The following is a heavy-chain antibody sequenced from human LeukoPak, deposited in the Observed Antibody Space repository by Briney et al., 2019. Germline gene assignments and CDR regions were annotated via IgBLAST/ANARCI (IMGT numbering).Heavy chain of an antibody. J-gene: IGHJ2*01. CDR2: IYTSGST. CDR1: GGSISSGSYY. CDR3: ARGYDGSGYYYRNWYFDL. V-gene: IGHV4-61*02. Sequence: SSQTLSLTCTVSGGSISSGSYYWSWIRQPAGKGLEWIGRIYTSGSTNYNPSLKSRITISVDTSKNQFSLKLSSVTAADTAVYYCARGYDGSGYYYRNWYFDLWGRGTLVTVSS. D-gene: IGHD3-22*01.